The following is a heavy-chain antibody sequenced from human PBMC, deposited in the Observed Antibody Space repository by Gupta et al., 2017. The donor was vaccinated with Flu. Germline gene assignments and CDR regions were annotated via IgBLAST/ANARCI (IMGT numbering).Heavy chain of an antibody. J-gene: IGHJ2*01. CDR1: GYSFTSYC. V-gene: IGHV5-51*03. CDR3: ARSSKAGTRANWYFDL. Sequence: EVQLVQSGAEVKKPGESLTISCKGSGYSFTSYCIGWVRPMPGKGMEGMGIIYPGDSDTRYSPSCQGQVTISADKSISTAYRQWSSLKASDTAMYYGARSSKAGTRANWYFDLWGRGTLVTVSS. D-gene: IGHD1-7*01. CDR2: IYPGDSDT.